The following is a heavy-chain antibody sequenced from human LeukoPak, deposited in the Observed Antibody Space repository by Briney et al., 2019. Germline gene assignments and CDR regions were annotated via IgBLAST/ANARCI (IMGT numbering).Heavy chain of an antibody. D-gene: IGHD3-22*01. CDR1: GFTFSSYG. Sequence: PGRSLRLSCAASGFTFSSYGMHWVRQAPGKGLEWVAVVWYDGDNKFYADSMKGRFTISRDNSKNTLYLQMNTLRAEDTAVYYCARDEGVVAYYFDYWGQGTLVTVSS. CDR3: ARDEGVVAYYFDY. V-gene: IGHV3-33*01. CDR2: VWYDGDNK. J-gene: IGHJ4*02.